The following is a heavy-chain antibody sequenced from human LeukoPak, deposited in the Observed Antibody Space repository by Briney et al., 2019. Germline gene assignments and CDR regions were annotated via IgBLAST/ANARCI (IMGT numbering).Heavy chain of an antibody. J-gene: IGHJ4*02. CDR3: AKDRGSGWYYFHY. CDR2: ISGDSGST. CDR1: GFTFHDYA. D-gene: IGHD6-19*01. Sequence: GGSLRLSCAASGFTFHDYAMYWVRKAPGQGPEWVSLISGDSGSTDYADFVKGRFTISRDNSQNSVFLQMNSLTSEDTAVYFCAKDRGSGWYYFHYWGQGTLVTVSS. V-gene: IGHV3-43*02.